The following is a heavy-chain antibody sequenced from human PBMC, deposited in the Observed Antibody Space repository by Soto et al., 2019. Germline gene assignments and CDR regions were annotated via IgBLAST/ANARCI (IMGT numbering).Heavy chain of an antibody. V-gene: IGHV3-23*01. CDR2: ISGSGGST. CDR3: AKPYYDILTGYYDYYYYGMDV. Sequence: GGSLRLSCAASGFTFSSYAMSWVRQAPGKGLEWVSAISGSGGSTYYADSVKGRFTISRDNSKNTLYLQMNSLRAEDTAVYYCAKPYYDILTGYYDYYYYGMDVWGQGTTVTVSS. D-gene: IGHD3-9*01. CDR1: GFTFSSYA. J-gene: IGHJ6*02.